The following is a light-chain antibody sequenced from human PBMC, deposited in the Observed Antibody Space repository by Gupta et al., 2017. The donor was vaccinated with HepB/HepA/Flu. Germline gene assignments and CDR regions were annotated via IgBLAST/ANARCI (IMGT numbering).Light chain of an antibody. CDR3: QQRSNWPQVT. J-gene: IGKJ2*01. CDR2: DAS. Sequence: EIVLTQSPATLSLSPRERATLSCRASQSVSSYLAWYQQKPGQAPRLLIYDASNRDTGIPARFSGSGCGKDFTLTISSREPEDFAVYYCQQRSNWPQVTFGQGTKVEIK. CDR1: QSVSSY. V-gene: IGKV3-11*01.